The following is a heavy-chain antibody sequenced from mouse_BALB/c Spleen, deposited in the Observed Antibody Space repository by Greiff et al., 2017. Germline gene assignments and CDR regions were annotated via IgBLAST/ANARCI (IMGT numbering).Heavy chain of an antibody. Sequence: EVQLVESGGGLVKPGGSLKLSCAASGFTFSSYAMSWVRQTPEKRLEWVASISSGGSTYYPDSVKGRFTISRDNARNILYLQMSSLRSEDTAMYYCARRGNDAMDYWGQGTSVTVSS. CDR3: ARRGNDAMDY. J-gene: IGHJ4*01. V-gene: IGHV5-6-5*01. CDR1: GFTFSSYA. CDR2: ISSGGST. D-gene: IGHD2-2*01.